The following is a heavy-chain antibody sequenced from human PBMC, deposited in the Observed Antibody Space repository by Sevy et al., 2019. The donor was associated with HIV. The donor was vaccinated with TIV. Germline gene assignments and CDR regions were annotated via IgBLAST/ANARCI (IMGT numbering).Heavy chain of an antibody. V-gene: IGHV3-48*03. D-gene: IGHD3-22*01. CDR1: GFTFSSYE. CDR2: ISSSGSAI. Sequence: GGSLRLSCEASGFTFSSYEMNWVRQAPGKGLEWISYISSSGSAIYYPDSVKGRFTVSRDNAKNLVYLQMNSLRAEETAIYYCAREPGLHSSGYSGGFDYWGQRTLVTVSS. J-gene: IGHJ4*02. CDR3: AREPGLHSSGYSGGFDY.